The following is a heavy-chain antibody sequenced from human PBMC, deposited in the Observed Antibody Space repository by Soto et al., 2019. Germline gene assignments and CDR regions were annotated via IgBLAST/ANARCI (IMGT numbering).Heavy chain of an antibody. J-gene: IGHJ4*02. V-gene: IGHV4-34*01. Sequence: QVQLQQWGAGLLKPSETLSLTCAVYGGSFSGYYWSWIRQPPGKGLEWIGEINHSGSTNYNPSLKSRVTRSVDTSKNQFSLKLSSVTAADTAVYYCARGGGYCSSTSCSPFDYWGQGTLVTVSS. D-gene: IGHD2-2*01. CDR3: ARGGGYCSSTSCSPFDY. CDR2: INHSGST. CDR1: GGSFSGYY.